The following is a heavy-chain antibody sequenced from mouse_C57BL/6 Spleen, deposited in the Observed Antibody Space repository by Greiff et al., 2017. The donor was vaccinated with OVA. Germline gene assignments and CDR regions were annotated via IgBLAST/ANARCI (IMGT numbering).Heavy chain of an antibody. J-gene: IGHJ4*01. Sequence: QVQLQQPGPELVKPGASVKISCKASGYAFSSSWMNWVKQRPGKGLEWIGRIYPGDGDTNYNGKFKGKATLTADKSSSTAYMQLSSLTSEDSAVYFCARKGPFTTVVAYYAMDYWGQGTSVTVSS. CDR3: ARKGPFTTVVAYYAMDY. CDR2: IYPGDGDT. V-gene: IGHV1-82*01. D-gene: IGHD1-1*01. CDR1: GYAFSSSW.